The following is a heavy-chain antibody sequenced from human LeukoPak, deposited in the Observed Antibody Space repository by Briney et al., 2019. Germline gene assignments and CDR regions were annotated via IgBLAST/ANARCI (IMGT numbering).Heavy chain of an antibody. CDR3: RGEMGTIPPRLDY. Sequence: SETLSLTCAVYGGSFSGYYWSWIRQPPGKGLEWIGEINHSGSTNYNPSLKSRVTISVDTSKNQFSLKLSSVTAADTAVYYCRGEMGTIPPRLDYWGQGTLVTVSS. D-gene: IGHD5-24*01. V-gene: IGHV4-34*01. CDR1: GGSFSGYY. CDR2: INHSGST. J-gene: IGHJ4*02.